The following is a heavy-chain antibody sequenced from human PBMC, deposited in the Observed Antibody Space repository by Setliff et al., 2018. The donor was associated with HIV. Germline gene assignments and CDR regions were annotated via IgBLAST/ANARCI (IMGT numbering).Heavy chain of an antibody. Sequence: SETLSLTCTVSGDFISSGNFHWNWIRQPAGKGPEWIGLIYTRGSVSYNPSLMSRVTISLDTSKNQLSLKLSSVTAADTAVYYCTREFFYWGQGTLVTVSS. D-gene: IGHD3-3*01. J-gene: IGHJ4*02. CDR2: IYTRGSV. CDR3: TREFFY. V-gene: IGHV4-61*02. CDR1: GDFISSGNFH.